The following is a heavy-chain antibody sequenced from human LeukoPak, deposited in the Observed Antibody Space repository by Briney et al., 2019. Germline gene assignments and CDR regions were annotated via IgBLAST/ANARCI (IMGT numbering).Heavy chain of an antibody. CDR1: GYTFTSYD. V-gene: IGHV1-8*01. Sequence: ASVKVSCKASGYTFTSYDINWVRQATGQGLEWMGWMNPNSGNTGYAQKFQGRVTMTRNTSISTAYMELSSLRSEDTAVYYCVRGKMITFGGVIARWGQGTLVTVSS. CDR2: MNPNSGNT. D-gene: IGHD3-16*02. CDR3: VRGKMITFGGVIAR. J-gene: IGHJ4*02.